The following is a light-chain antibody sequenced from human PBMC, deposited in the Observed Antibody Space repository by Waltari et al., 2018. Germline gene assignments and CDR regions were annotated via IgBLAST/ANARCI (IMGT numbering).Light chain of an antibody. V-gene: IGKV4-1*01. CDR3: QQYLTTPLT. J-gene: IGKJ5*01. CDR2: WAY. Sequence: DIVMTQSPDSLAVSLGERVTIDCKSSQSVLYTSNNKNNLAWYQQRPGQPPKLLIYWAYTRESGVPDRFSGGGSGTDFTLTISSLQAEDVAVYFCQQYLTTPLTFGQGTRLEIK. CDR1: QSVLYTSNNKNN.